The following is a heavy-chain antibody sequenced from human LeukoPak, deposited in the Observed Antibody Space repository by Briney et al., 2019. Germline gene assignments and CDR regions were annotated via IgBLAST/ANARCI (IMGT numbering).Heavy chain of an antibody. V-gene: IGHV1-69*05. CDR1: GGTFSSYA. D-gene: IGHD3-22*01. J-gene: IGHJ3*02. CDR3: ARDPSSRRRNYYGSSGYYGAFDI. Sequence: ASVKLSCKASGGTFSSYAISWVRQAPGQGLEWMGGIIPIFGTANYAQKFQGRVTITTDESTSTAYMELSSLRSEDTAVYYCARDPSSRRRNYYGSSGYYGAFDIWGQGTMVTVSS. CDR2: IIPIFGTA.